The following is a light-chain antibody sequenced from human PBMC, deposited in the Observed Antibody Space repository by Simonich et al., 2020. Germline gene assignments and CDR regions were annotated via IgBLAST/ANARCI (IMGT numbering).Light chain of an antibody. Sequence: EIVMTQSPATLSVSPGERATLSCRASQSVSINLAWYQKKPGQAPRLLLYGASTRATGIPARFSGSGSGTEFTLTISSMQSEDFAVDYCQQYNNWPPWTFGQGTKVEIK. CDR1: QSVSIN. J-gene: IGKJ1*01. V-gene: IGKV3-15*01. CDR2: GAS. CDR3: QQYNNWPPWT.